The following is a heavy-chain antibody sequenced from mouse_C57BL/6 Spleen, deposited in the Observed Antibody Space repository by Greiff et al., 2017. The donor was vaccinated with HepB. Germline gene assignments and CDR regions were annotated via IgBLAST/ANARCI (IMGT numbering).Heavy chain of an antibody. V-gene: IGHV2-3*01. Sequence: VQLQESGPGLVAPSQCLSITCTVSGFSLTSYGVSWVRQPPGKGLEWLGVIWCDGSTTYHSALISRLSISKDNSKSQVFIKLNSLQTDDTATYYCAKESYSNLYYAMDYWGQGTSVTVSS. CDR3: AKESYSNLYYAMDY. J-gene: IGHJ4*01. D-gene: IGHD2-5*01. CDR1: GFSLTSYG. CDR2: IWCDGST.